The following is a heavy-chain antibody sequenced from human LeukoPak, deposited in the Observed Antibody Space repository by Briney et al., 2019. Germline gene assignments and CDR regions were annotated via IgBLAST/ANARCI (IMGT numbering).Heavy chain of an antibody. CDR3: VKLVGVGELFWGHFLEDF. J-gene: IGHJ4*02. CDR2: IKPHGSEK. Sequence: GGSLRLSCAASGFSFSTYWMSWVRQAPWRGLEWVANIKPHGSEKYYVDSVKGRFTISRDNSKNTLYLQMNSLRAEDTAVYYCVKLVGVGELFWGHFLEDFWGQGTLVTVSS. V-gene: IGHV3-7*03. CDR1: GFSFSTYW. D-gene: IGHD3-10*01.